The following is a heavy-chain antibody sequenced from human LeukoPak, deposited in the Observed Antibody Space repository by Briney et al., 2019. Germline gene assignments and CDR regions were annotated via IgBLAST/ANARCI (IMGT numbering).Heavy chain of an antibody. CDR3: ARRKVVFGSGGGEFDI. J-gene: IGHJ3*02. V-gene: IGHV4-39*07. Sequence: SETLSLTCSVSGGYISSRSYSWGWIRHSPGKGLEWIGNFHYSGSTNYNPSLKSRVTISVDTSKNQFSLKLSSVTAADTAVYYYARRKVVFGSGGGEFDIWGQGTMVTVSS. CDR2: FHYSGST. D-gene: IGHD3-16*01. CDR1: GGYISSRSYS.